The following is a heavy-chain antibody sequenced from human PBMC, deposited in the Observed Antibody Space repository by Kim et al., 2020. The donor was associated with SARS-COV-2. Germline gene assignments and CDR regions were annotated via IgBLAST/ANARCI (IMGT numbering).Heavy chain of an antibody. D-gene: IGHD3-10*01. V-gene: IGHV5-10-1*01. CDR1: GYSFTSYW. CDR3: ARRDRGFGELLFYYGMDV. CDR2: IDPSDSYT. Sequence: GESLKISCKGSGYSFTSYWISWVRQMPGKGLEWMGRIDPSDSYTNYSPSFQGHVTISADKSISTAYLQWSSLKASDTAMYYCARRDRGFGELLFYYGMDVWGQGTTVTVSS. J-gene: IGHJ6*02.